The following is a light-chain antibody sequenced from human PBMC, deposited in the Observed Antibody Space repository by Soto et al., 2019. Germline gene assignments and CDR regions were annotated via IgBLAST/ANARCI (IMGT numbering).Light chain of an antibody. CDR1: HNISSY. CDR2: GAS. V-gene: IGKV1-17*01. J-gene: IGKJ1*01. CDR3: LHLDSYPRT. Sequence: DIQMTQSPSSLSASVGDRVTITCRASHNISSYLNWYQQESGKAPKRLIYGASILQSGVPSRFGGSGSGTAFTRTISSLQPEDFATYYCLHLDSYPRTFGQGTKVEIK.